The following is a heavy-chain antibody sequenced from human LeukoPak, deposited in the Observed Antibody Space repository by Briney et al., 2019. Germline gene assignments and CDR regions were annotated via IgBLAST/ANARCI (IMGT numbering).Heavy chain of an antibody. Sequence: SETLSLTCTVSGGSISSGGYYWGWIRQHPGKGLEWIGYIYYSGSTYYNPSLKSRVTISVDTSKNQFSLKLSSVTAADTAVYYCARDPTGENWFDPWGQGTLVTVSS. D-gene: IGHD3-16*01. V-gene: IGHV4-31*03. J-gene: IGHJ5*02. CDR2: IYYSGST. CDR1: GGSISSGGYY. CDR3: ARDPTGENWFDP.